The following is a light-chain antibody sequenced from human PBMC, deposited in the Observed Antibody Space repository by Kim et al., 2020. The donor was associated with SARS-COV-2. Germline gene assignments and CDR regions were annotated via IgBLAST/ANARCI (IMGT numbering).Light chain of an antibody. CDR3: QQYGSSPIT. V-gene: IGKV3-20*01. CDR1: QSVSSTY. J-gene: IGKJ2*01. CDR2: GAF. Sequence: EIVLTQSPGTLSLSPGERATLSCRAGQSVSSTYLGWYQQKPGQALSLLIYGAFNRATGIPDRFSGSGSGTDFTLTISRLEPEDFAVYYCQQYGSSPITFGQGTKLEI.